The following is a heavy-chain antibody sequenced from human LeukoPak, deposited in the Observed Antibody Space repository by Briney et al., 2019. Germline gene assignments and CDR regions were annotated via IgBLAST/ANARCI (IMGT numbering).Heavy chain of an antibody. J-gene: IGHJ6*03. CDR2: ISGSGTKT. V-gene: IGHV3-23*01. D-gene: IGHD1-1*01. CDR3: ARDANAAGNSYMVV. CDR1: GFTFSHYA. Sequence: GGSLRLSCEVSGFTFSHYAMDWVRQAPGKGLEWVSTISGSGTKTYYADSLKGRFAISRDDSKNTVFLQMNSLRADDTALYYCARDANAAGNSYMVVWGKGHMVTVSS.